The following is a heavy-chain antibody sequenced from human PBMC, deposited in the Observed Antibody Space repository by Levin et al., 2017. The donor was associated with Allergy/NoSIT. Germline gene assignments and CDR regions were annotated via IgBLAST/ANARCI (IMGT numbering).Heavy chain of an antibody. Sequence: GSLRLSCAASGFNFSTYAMTWVRQAPGKGLEWVSAISGRGGNTYYADSVKGRVTISRDNSKNTVYLQMNSLRADDTAVYYCAKTPYSSGWSLDYWGQGTVVTVSS. V-gene: IGHV3-23*01. CDR1: GFNFSTYA. CDR2: ISGRGGNT. J-gene: IGHJ4*02. D-gene: IGHD6-19*01. CDR3: AKTPYSSGWSLDY.